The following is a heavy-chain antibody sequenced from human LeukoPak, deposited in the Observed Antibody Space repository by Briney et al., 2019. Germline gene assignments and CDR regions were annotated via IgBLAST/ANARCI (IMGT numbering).Heavy chain of an antibody. Sequence: PSETLSLTCTVSGGSISSSSYYWVWIRQPPGKGLEWIGSIYYSGSTYYNPSLKSRVTISVDTSKNQFSLKLSSVTAADTAVYYCARQGIVENWFDPWGQGTLVTVSS. D-gene: IGHD3-22*01. CDR3: ARQGIVENWFDP. CDR2: IYYSGST. V-gene: IGHV4-39*01. J-gene: IGHJ5*02. CDR1: GGSISSSSYY.